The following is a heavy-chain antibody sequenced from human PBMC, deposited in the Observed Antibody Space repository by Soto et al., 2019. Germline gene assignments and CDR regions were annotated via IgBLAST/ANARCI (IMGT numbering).Heavy chain of an antibody. Sequence: QVQLVESGGGVVQPGRSLRLSCAASGFTFSSYAMHWVRQAPGKGLEWVAVISYDGSNKYYADSVKGRFTISRDNSKNTLYLQMNSLRAEDTAVYYCARGGTLYYYDSSGYYDYFDYWVQGTLVTVSS. CDR2: ISYDGSNK. CDR3: ARGGTLYYYDSSGYYDYFDY. J-gene: IGHJ4*02. V-gene: IGHV3-30-3*01. CDR1: GFTFSSYA. D-gene: IGHD3-22*01.